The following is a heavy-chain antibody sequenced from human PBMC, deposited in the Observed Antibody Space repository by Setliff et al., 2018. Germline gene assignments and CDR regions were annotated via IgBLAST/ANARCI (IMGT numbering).Heavy chain of an antibody. Sequence: GASVKVSCKASGYTFNNYAINWVRQAPGQGLEWMGWINTDTGNPTSAQGFTGRFVFSLDTSVSTAYLQISSLKAEATALYYCARVGTGSLLDYWGQGTLVTVSS. D-gene: IGHD1-1*01. CDR2: INTDTGNP. J-gene: IGHJ4*02. CDR1: GYTFNNYA. V-gene: IGHV7-4-1*02. CDR3: ARVGTGSLLDY.